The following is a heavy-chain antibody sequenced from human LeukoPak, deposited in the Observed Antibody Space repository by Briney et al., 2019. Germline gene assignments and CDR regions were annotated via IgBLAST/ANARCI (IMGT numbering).Heavy chain of an antibody. V-gene: IGHV4-34*01. D-gene: IGHD5-18*01. CDR2: INHSGST. CDR1: GGSFSGYY. Sequence: PSETLSLTCAVYGGSFSGYYWSWIRQPPGKGLEWIGEINHSGSTNYNPSLKSRVTISVDTSKNQFSLKLSSVTAADTAVYYCARGSPNTAMAINNWFDPWGQGTLVTVSS. J-gene: IGHJ5*02. CDR3: ARGSPNTAMAINNWFDP.